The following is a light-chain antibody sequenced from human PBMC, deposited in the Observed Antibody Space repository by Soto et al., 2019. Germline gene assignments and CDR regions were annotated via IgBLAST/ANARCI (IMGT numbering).Light chain of an antibody. Sequence: QSALTQPASVSGSPGQSITISCTGTSSDVGSYNYVSWYQHHPGKVPQLMIYDVSNRPSGVSNRFSGSKSGNTASLTISGLQAEDEADYYSRSYTSINTYVFGTGTKVTVL. J-gene: IGLJ1*01. CDR1: SSDVGSYNY. CDR3: RSYTSINTYV. V-gene: IGLV2-14*03. CDR2: DVS.